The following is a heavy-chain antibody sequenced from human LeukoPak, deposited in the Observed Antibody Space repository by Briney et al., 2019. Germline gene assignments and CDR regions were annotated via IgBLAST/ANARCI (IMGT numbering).Heavy chain of an antibody. J-gene: IGHJ4*02. CDR3: ARGADILVVPAAIAFDY. CDR2: IYYSGST. D-gene: IGHD2-2*01. Sequence: SQTLSLTCTVSGGSISSGGYYWSWIRQHPGKGLEWIGYIYYSGSTYYNPSLKSRVTISVDTSKNQFSLKLSSVTAADTAVYYCARGADILVVPAAIAFDYWGQGTLVTVSS. V-gene: IGHV4-31*03. CDR1: GGSISSGGYY.